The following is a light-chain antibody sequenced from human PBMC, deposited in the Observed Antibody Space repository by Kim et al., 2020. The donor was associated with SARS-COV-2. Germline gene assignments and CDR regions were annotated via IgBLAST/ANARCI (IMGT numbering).Light chain of an antibody. CDR1: KLADKY. V-gene: IGLV3-1*01. J-gene: IGLJ1*01. CDR3: QAWDSTTGV. CDR2: QDT. Sequence: SYELTQPPSVSVSPGQTASITCTGDKLADKYVSWYQKKPGQSPVLVMYQDTKRPSGIPERFSGSNSGNTATLTISGTQAVDEADFYCQAWDSTTGVFGTGTKVTFL.